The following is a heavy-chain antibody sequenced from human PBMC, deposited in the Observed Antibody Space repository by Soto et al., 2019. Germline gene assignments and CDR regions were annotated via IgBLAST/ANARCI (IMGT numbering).Heavy chain of an antibody. V-gene: IGHV3-30-3*01. Sequence: GGSLRLSCAASGFTFSSYAMHWVRQAPGKGLEWVAVISYDGSNKYYADSVKGRFTISRDNSKNTLYLQMNSLRAEDTAGYYCAGDHIAARSRKWELQYQFDYWGQGTLVTVSS. CDR2: ISYDGSNK. CDR3: AGDHIAARSRKWELQYQFDY. J-gene: IGHJ4*02. CDR1: GFTFSSYA. D-gene: IGHD6-6*01.